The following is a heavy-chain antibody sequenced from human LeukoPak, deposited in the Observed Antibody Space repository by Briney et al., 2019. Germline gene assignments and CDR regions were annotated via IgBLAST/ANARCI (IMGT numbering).Heavy chain of an antibody. CDR2: INPSGGST. J-gene: IGHJ6*03. CDR3: AREMEGELWFGELLSPHYYMDV. V-gene: IGHV1-46*01. CDR1: GYTFTNSY. Sequence: ASVKVSCKASGYTFTNSYMHWVRQAPGQGLEWMGIINPSGGSTSYAQKFQGRVTMTRDMSTSTVYMELSSLRSEDTAVYYCAREMEGELWFGELLSPHYYMDVWGKGTTVTVSS. D-gene: IGHD3-10*01.